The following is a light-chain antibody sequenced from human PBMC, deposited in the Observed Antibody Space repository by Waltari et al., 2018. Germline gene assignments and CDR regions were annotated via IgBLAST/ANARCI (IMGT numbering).Light chain of an antibody. CDR3: LSRDTTSTRV. Sequence: SSELTQDPAVSVALGQTVSITCQGDSPRRDSASWYQQRPGQAPILILYGQDNRPSGIPDRFSGSTSGNTASLTITGAQAEDEADYYCLSRDTTSTRVFGGGTRLTV. J-gene: IGLJ3*02. CDR2: GQD. CDR1: SPRRDS. V-gene: IGLV3-19*01.